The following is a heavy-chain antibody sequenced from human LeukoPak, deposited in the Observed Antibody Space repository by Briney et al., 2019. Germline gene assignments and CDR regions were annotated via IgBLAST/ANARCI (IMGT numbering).Heavy chain of an antibody. J-gene: IGHJ5*02. CDR2: ISSSSGYI. Sequence: GGSLRLSCAASGFTFSSYSMNWVRQAPGKGLEWVSSISSSSGYIYYADSVKGRFTISRDNAKNSLYLQMNSLRAEDTAVYYCARDGHTAMGNNWFDPWGQGTLVTVSS. D-gene: IGHD5-18*01. V-gene: IGHV3-21*01. CDR1: GFTFSSYS. CDR3: ARDGHTAMGNNWFDP.